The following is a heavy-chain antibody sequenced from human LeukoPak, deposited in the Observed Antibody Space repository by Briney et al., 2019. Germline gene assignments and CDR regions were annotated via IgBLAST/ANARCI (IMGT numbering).Heavy chain of an antibody. CDR2: INHSGST. V-gene: IGHV4-34*01. Sequence: SETLSLTCAVYGGSFSGYYWSWIRQPPGKGLEWIGEINHSGSTNYNPSLKSRVTISVDTSKNQFSLKLSSMTAADTAVYYCASAERGYWGQGTLVTVSS. J-gene: IGHJ4*02. CDR3: ASAERGY. CDR1: GGSFSGYY.